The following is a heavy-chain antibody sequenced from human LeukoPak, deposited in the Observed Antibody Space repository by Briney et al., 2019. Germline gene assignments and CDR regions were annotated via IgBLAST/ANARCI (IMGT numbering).Heavy chain of an antibody. CDR1: GYSFTGYY. CDR2: ISPYHGTT. V-gene: IGHV1-18*04. Sequence: ASVKVSCKASGYSFTGYYIHWVRQAPGQGPEWMGWISPYHGTTNYAQNFQGRVSMTTDTSTSTVYMELRSLRSEDTAVYYCARDVADRYCSGGSCYVPSTEDHYYYYYMDVWGKGTTVTVSS. CDR3: ARDVADRYCSGGSCYVPSTEDHYYYYYMDV. D-gene: IGHD2-15*01. J-gene: IGHJ6*03.